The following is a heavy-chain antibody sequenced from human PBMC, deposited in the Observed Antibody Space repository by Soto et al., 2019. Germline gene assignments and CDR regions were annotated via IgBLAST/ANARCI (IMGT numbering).Heavy chain of an antibody. CDR2: INHSGST. D-gene: IGHD1-26*01. CDR3: ARERPENYFDS. J-gene: IGHJ4*02. Sequence: SETLSLTCAVYGGSFSGYYWSWIRQPPGKGLEWIGEINHSGSTNYNPSLKSRGTMSVDTSKNQFSLRLSSVTAADTAVYYCARERPENYFDSWGRGTLVTVSS. V-gene: IGHV4-34*01. CDR1: GGSFSGYY.